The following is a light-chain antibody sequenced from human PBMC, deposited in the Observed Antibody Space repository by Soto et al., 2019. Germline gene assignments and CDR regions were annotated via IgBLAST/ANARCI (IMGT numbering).Light chain of an antibody. CDR3: QQYYSTPLT. Sequence: DIVMTQSPDSLAVSLGERATINCKSSQSVLYSSNNKNYLAWYQQKPGQPPKLLIYWASTRESGVPDRFSGSGSGTDFTLTISSLQAEDVAGYYCQQYYSTPLTFGQGTKVDIK. CDR2: WAS. CDR1: QSVLYSSNNKNY. J-gene: IGKJ1*01. V-gene: IGKV4-1*01.